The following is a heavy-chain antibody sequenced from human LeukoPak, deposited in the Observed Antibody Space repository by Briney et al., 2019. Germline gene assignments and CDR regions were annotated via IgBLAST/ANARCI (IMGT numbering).Heavy chain of an antibody. CDR3: ARDFYASGFYFWFDP. V-gene: IGHV4-4*02. D-gene: IGHD2/OR15-2a*01. CDR2: IYHSGST. CDR1: GGSISSSNW. J-gene: IGHJ5*02. Sequence: SETLSLTCAVSGGSISSSNWWSWVRQPPGKGLEWIGEIYHSGSTNYNPSLKSRVTISVDKSKNQFSLKLSSVTAADTAVYYCARDFYASGFYFWFDPWGQGMLVTVSS.